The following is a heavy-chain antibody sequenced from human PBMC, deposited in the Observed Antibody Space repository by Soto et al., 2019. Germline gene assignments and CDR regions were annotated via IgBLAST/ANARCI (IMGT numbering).Heavy chain of an antibody. Sequence: QVQLVQSGAEVKKPGSSVKVSCKASGGTFSSYAISWVRQAPGQGLEWMGGIIPIFGTANYAQKFQGRVTITADESTSKAYMELSRLSSEDTAVYYCARQGAALRDYYYGMDVWGQGTTVTVSS. J-gene: IGHJ6*02. CDR3: ARQGAALRDYYYGMDV. D-gene: IGHD6-25*01. CDR2: IIPIFGTA. CDR1: GGTFSSYA. V-gene: IGHV1-69*12.